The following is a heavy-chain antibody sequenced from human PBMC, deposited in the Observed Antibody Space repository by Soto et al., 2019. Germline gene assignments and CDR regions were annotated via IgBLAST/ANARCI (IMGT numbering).Heavy chain of an antibody. CDR3: ARGAGPYDSWPFDY. V-gene: IGHV3-48*01. CDR2: ISSSSSTI. D-gene: IGHD3-3*01. CDR1: GFTFSSYS. J-gene: IGHJ4*02. Sequence: GGSLRLSCAASGFTFSSYSMNWVRQAPGKGLEWVSYISSSSSTIYYADSVKGRFTISRDNAKNSLYLQMNSLRAEDTAVYYCARGAGPYDSWPFDYWGQGTLVTVSS.